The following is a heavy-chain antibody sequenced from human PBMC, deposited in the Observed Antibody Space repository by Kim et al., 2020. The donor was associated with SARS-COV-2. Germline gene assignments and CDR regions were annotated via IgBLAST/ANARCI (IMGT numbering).Heavy chain of an antibody. Sequence: GGSLTLSCATSGFTLSLYSMNWVRQSPGKGLEWVSHISGTGTITKHADSVRGRFTISRDNAKNSLFLQMNGLRAEDTAVYYCVRENYWAFDIWGQGKMVT. CDR1: GFTLSLYS. CDR2: ISGTGTIT. D-gene: IGHD2-15*01. CDR3: VRENYWAFDI. V-gene: IGHV3-48*04. J-gene: IGHJ3*02.